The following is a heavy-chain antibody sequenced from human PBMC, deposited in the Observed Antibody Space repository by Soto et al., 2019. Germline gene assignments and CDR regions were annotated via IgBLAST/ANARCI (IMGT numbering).Heavy chain of an antibody. J-gene: IGHJ3*01. V-gene: IGHV3-48*02. CDR2: ISVGGGSI. CDR1: GFTFSRYA. CDR3: VRDDRWAFDV. Sequence: EVQLVESGGGLVQPRRSLRISCAASGFTFSRYAMNWVRQAPGKGLEWVSYISVGGGSIFYADSVKGRFTISRDDAQNSVYLQMNTLRDEDAALYSCVRDDRWAFDVWGQGTMVIVSS. D-gene: IGHD2-15*01.